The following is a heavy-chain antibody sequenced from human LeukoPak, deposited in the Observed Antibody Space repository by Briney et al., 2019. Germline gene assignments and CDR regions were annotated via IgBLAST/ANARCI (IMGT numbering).Heavy chain of an antibody. Sequence: GASVKVSCKASGGTFSSYAISWVRQAPGQGLEWMGGIIPIFGTANYAQKFEGRVTITADESTSTAYIELSSLRSEDTAVYYCARSMIVVVIDAFDIWGQGTMVTVSS. D-gene: IGHD3-22*01. CDR3: ARSMIVVVIDAFDI. J-gene: IGHJ3*02. CDR1: GGTFSSYA. V-gene: IGHV1-69*13. CDR2: IIPIFGTA.